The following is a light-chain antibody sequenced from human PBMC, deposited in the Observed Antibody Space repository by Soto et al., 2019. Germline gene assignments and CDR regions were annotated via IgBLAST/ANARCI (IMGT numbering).Light chain of an antibody. CDR2: GAS. Sequence: EIVMTQSPATLSVSPGERATLSCRASQSVSSNLAWYQQKPGQAPRLLIYGASTRATGIPARFSGSGSGTKFTLTISSLQSEDVAVYYCRQYNNSPPWTFGQGTKVEIK. CDR3: RQYNNSPPWT. V-gene: IGKV3-15*01. J-gene: IGKJ1*01. CDR1: QSVSSN.